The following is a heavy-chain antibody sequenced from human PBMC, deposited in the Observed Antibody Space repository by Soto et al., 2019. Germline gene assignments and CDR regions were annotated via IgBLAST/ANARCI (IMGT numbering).Heavy chain of an antibody. CDR1: GGSFRGYY. D-gene: IGHD6-25*01. CDR3: ASMWSGYNSH. J-gene: IGHJ4*02. CDR2: INHSGST. V-gene: IGHV4-34*01. Sequence: SETLSLTCGVYGGSFRGYYWTWIRQPPETGLEWIGEINHSGSTNYNPSLKSRVTISVDTSKNQFSLKLSSVTAADTAVYYCASMWSGYNSHWGQGTQVTVSS.